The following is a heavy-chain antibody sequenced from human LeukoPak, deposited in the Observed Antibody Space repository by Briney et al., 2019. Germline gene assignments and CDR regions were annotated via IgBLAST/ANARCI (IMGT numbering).Heavy chain of an antibody. CDR1: GFTFSNYA. Sequence: QPGGSLRLSCEASGFTFSNYAMSWVRQAPGKGLECVSPISGSGGSTYYRDSVKGRFTVSRDNSKNTLYLQMNSLRAEDTAVYYCAKSPAGSSWPSIDYWGQGTLVTVPS. J-gene: IGHJ4*02. D-gene: IGHD6-13*01. V-gene: IGHV3-23*01. CDR3: AKSPAGSSWPSIDY. CDR2: ISGSGGST.